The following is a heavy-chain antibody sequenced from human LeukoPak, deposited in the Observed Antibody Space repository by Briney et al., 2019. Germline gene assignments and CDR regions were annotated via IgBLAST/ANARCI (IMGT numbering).Heavy chain of an antibody. V-gene: IGHV4-31*03. CDR3: ARGYCNGASCYGFDY. J-gene: IGHJ4*02. CDR1: GGSINSGDYY. D-gene: IGHD2-15*01. Sequence: PSETLSLTCTVSGGSINSGDYYWSGIRQHPGKGLEWIGHIYYSGSTFYNPYLKSRLTISLDNSKNQFSLKLSSVTAADTAVYYCARGYCNGASCYGFDYWGQGTLVTVSS. CDR2: IYYSGST.